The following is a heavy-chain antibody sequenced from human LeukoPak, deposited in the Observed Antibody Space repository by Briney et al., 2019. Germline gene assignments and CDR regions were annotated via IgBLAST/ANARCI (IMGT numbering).Heavy chain of an antibody. CDR3: ARALPVGANGYFQH. Sequence: SETLSLTCTVSGGSISSGSYYWSWIRQPAGKGLEWIGRIYTSGSTNYNPSLKSRVTISVDTSKNQFSLKLSSVTAADTAVYYCARALPVGANGYFQHWGQGNLVTVSP. J-gene: IGHJ1*01. D-gene: IGHD1-26*01. CDR1: GGSISSGSYY. CDR2: IYTSGST. V-gene: IGHV4-61*02.